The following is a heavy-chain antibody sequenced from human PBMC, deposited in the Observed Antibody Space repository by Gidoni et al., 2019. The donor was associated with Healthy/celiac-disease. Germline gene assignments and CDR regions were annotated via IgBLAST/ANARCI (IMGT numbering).Heavy chain of an antibody. J-gene: IGHJ4*02. CDR1: GFTFSSSA. CDR2: ISYDGSNK. D-gene: IGHD6-13*01. V-gene: IGHV3-30-3*01. Sequence: QVQLVESGGGVVQPGRSLRLSCAASGFTFSSSAMHWVRQAPGKGLEWVAVISYDGSNKYYADSVKGRFTISRDNSKNTLYLQMNSLRAEDTAVYYCASSIAAAGYWGQGTLVTVSS. CDR3: ASSIAAAGY.